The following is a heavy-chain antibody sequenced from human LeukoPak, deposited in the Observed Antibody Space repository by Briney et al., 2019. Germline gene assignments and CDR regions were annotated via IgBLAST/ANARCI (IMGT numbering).Heavy chain of an antibody. CDR3: ARDLANANFDC. V-gene: IGHV1-2*02. Sequence: ASVKVSCKASGYTFTGYYMNWVRQAPGQGLEWMGWINHNSGDTHYLQKFQGRVTVTRDTSISTAYMELSRLRSDDTAVYYCARDLANANFDCWGQGTLVTVSS. J-gene: IGHJ4*02. CDR1: GYTFTGYY. CDR2: INHNSGDT.